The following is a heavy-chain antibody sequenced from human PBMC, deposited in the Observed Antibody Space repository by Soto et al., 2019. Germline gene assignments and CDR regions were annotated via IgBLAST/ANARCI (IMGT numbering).Heavy chain of an antibody. V-gene: IGHV1-69*13. D-gene: IGHD2-15*01. CDR3: ARVVTVVKSFHYWYFDL. J-gene: IGHJ2*01. Sequence: QVQLVQSGAEVKKPGSSVKVSCKASGGTFSSYAIRWVRQAPGQGLERMGGIIPIVGTANYAQKFQGRVTITADESTSTAYMELSSLRSEDTAVYYCARVVTVVKSFHYWYFDLWGRGTLVTVSS. CDR2: IIPIVGTA. CDR1: GGTFSSYA.